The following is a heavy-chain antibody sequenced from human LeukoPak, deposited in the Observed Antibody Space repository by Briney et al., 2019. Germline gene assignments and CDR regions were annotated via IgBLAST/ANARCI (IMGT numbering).Heavy chain of an antibody. Sequence: SETLSLTCTVSGAAISSGSYYWTWIRQSAGKGLEWIGRISGSGSTNYNPSLKSRLTISIDTSENHFSLKLSSATAADTAVYYCARRHCSSTSCRDAFDIWGQGTMVTVSS. J-gene: IGHJ3*02. D-gene: IGHD2-2*01. CDR2: ISGSGST. CDR1: GAAISSGSYY. CDR3: ARRHCSSTSCRDAFDI. V-gene: IGHV4-61*10.